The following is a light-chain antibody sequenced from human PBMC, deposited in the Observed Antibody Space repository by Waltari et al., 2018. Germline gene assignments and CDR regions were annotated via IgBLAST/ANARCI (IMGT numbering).Light chain of an antibody. V-gene: IGLV2-14*03. CDR3: SSSRVKRPPL. CDR2: DVD. J-gene: IGLJ2*01. Sequence: QSVLTQPASVSGSPGESITIPCFGTSSDIGASSFVSWYQCHPGKAPRLIIFDVDVRPSHISTRFTAFKSGNSASLTISGLQIEDEADYYCSSSRVKRPPLLGGGTKVTVL. CDR1: SSDIGASSF.